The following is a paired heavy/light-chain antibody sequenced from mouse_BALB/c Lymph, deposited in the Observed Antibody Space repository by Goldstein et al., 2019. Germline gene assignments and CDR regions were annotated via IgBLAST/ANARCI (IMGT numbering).Heavy chain of an antibody. D-gene: IGHD2-1*01. CDR1: GYTFTSYW. Sequence: QVQLQQSGAELARPGASVKLSCKASGYTFTSYWMQWVKQRPGQGLEWIGAIYPGDGDTRYTQKFKGKATLTADKSSSTAYMQLSSLASEDSAVYYCARRGGNYHYAMDYWGQGTSVTVSS. CDR3: ARRGGNYHYAMDY. J-gene: IGHJ4*01. V-gene: IGHV1-87*01. CDR2: IYPGDGDT.
Light chain of an antibody. V-gene: IGKV5-39*01. Sequence: DIVMTQSPATLSVTPGDRVSLSCRASQSISDYLHWYQQKSHESPRLLIKYASQSISGIPSRFSGSGSGSDFTLSINSVEPEDVGVYYCQNGHSFPPTFGGGTKLEIK. CDR1: QSISDY. CDR2: YAS. CDR3: QNGHSFPPT. J-gene: IGKJ2*01.